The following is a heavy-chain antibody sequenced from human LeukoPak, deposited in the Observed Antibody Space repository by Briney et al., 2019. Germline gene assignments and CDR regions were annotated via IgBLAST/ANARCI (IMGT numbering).Heavy chain of an antibody. D-gene: IGHD1-26*01. CDR1: GFTFSSYG. J-gene: IGHJ4*02. CDR2: IRYDGSNK. CDR3: AKDYGIVGATYFDY. V-gene: IGHV3-30*02. Sequence: GGSLRLSCAASGFTFSSYGMHWVRQAPGKGLEWVAFIRYDGSNKYYADSVKGRFTISRGNSKNTLYLQMNSLRAEDTAVYYCAKDYGIVGATYFDYWGQGTLVTVSS.